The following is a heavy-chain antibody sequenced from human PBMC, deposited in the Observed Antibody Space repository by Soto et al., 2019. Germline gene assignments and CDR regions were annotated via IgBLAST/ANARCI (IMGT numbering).Heavy chain of an antibody. J-gene: IGHJ4*02. D-gene: IGHD4-4*01. CDR3: AKDLDDYSSAIDF. CDR2: ISGSGGSGRG. CDR1: GFSVRKYA. Sequence: GGYLRLSCVGSGFSVRKYAMNWVRQAPGKGLEWVSGISGSGGSGRGFYADPVKGRFTISRDNSKNTLYLEMNSLRAEDTAVYYCAKDLDDYSSAIDFWGQGTLVTVS. V-gene: IGHV3-23*01.